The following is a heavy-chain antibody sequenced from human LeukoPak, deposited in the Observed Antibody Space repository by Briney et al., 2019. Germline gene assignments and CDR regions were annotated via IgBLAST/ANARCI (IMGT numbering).Heavy chain of an antibody. CDR3: ARLFDQRLTTGGEFAAFDI. D-gene: IGHD3-16*01. CDR1: GYSFTNYW. V-gene: IGHV5-51*01. Sequence: GESLKISCKGSGYSFTNYWIDWVRQMPGKGLECMGIIYPGDSDTRYSPSFQGQVSISADKSITTAYLQWNGLKASDTAMYYCARLFDQRLTTGGEFAAFDIWGQGTMVTVSS. CDR2: IYPGDSDT. J-gene: IGHJ3*02.